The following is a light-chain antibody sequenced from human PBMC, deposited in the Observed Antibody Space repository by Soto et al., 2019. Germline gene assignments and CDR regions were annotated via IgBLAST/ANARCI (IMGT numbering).Light chain of an antibody. CDR2: GAS. J-gene: IGKJ1*01. V-gene: IGKV3-20*01. CDR3: QQYGSSPWT. Sequence: EIVLTQSPGTLSLSPGERATLSCRASQSVSSSYLAWYQQKPGQAPRLLIYGASSRATGIPDRFSGSGSGTDFTLIISRLEPEDFALYYCQQYGSSPWTFGQGTKVDIK. CDR1: QSVSSSY.